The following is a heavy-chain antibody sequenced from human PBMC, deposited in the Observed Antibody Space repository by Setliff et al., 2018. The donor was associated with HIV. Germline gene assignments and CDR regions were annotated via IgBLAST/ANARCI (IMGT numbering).Heavy chain of an antibody. CDR3: ARVSSFNKIIREAFDI. Sequence: AASVKVSCKASGYTFTGYFIRWVRQAPGQGLEWMGQINPNRGDTKSHHKFADRLIMSRDTSLTTVYMELTSLRSDDTAVYYCARVSSFNKIIREAFDIWGQGTLVTVSS. V-gene: IGHV1-2*06. D-gene: IGHD3-10*01. CDR1: GYTFTGYF. CDR2: INPNRGDT. J-gene: IGHJ3*02.